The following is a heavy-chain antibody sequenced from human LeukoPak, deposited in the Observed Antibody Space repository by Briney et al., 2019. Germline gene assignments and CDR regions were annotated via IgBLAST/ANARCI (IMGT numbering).Heavy chain of an antibody. D-gene: IGHD5-18*01. J-gene: IGHJ4*02. CDR2: IYPYDSET. CDR1: GYIFTGFW. V-gene: IGHV5-51*01. Sequence: PGESLQISCQASGYIFTGFWIGWVRPLPGKGLEWMGIIYPYDSETRYSPSFQGQVTISADKPISTAYLQWSSLKASDTAMYYCARHIGYSAWNPDYWGQGTLVTVSS. CDR3: ARHIGYSAWNPDY.